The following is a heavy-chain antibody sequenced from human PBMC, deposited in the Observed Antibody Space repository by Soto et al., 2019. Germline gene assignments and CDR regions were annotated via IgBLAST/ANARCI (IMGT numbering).Heavy chain of an antibody. CDR3: TSNAAVKVGTLSY. V-gene: IGHV3-15*02. D-gene: IGHD1-26*01. CDR1: GFTFNNAR. J-gene: IGHJ4*02. Sequence: EVQLVESGGALVEPGGSLRLSSAASGFTFNNARMSWVREAPGKGLDWVGRIDGGKTDFAAPVEGRFTFSRDDSRNTLFLQMNSLKTEDTGVYYCTSNAAVKVGTLSYWGQGTLVTVSS. CDR2: IDGGKT.